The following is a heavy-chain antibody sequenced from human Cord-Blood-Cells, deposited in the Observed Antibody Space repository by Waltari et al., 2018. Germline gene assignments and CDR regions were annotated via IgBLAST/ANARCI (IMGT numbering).Heavy chain of an antibody. CDR3: ARHSGIVGATFDY. J-gene: IGHJ4*02. CDR1: GGSISSSSYY. CDR2: IYYSGST. V-gene: IGHV4-39*01. Sequence: QLQLQESGPGLVKPSETLSITCTVSGGSISSSSYYWGWIRQPPGKGLEWIGSIYYSGSTSSNPSLKSRVPTSVDTSKNQFSLKLSSVTAADTAVYYCARHSGIVGATFDYWGQGTLVTVSS. D-gene: IGHD1-26*01.